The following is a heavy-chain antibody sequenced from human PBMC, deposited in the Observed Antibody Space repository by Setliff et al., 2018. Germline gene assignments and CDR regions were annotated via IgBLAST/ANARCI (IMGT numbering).Heavy chain of an antibody. CDR2: ISGSGGTT. Sequence: PGGSLRLSCAASGFTFSSYAMSWVRQAPGKGLEWVSAISGSGGTTYYADSVKGRFTISRDNSKNTLYLRMNSLRADDTAVYYCANWGGSWSNWGQGTLVTVSS. CDR1: GFTFSSYA. J-gene: IGHJ4*02. CDR3: ANWGGSWSN. V-gene: IGHV3-23*01. D-gene: IGHD6-13*01.